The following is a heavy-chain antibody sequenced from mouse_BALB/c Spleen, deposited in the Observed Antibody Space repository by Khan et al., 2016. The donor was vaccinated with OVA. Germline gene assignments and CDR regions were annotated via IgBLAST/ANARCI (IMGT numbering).Heavy chain of an antibody. CDR3: ARVEYNGTMSY. CDR2: INTYTGEP. V-gene: IGHV9-3-1*01. D-gene: IGHD6-1*01. J-gene: IGHJ4*01. Sequence: QIQLVQSGPELKKPGETVKISCKASGYTFTNYGMNWVKQSPGKGLKWMGWINTYTGEPTYAADFKGRFAFSLETSASTAYLQINNLKNEDTATYYCARVEYNGTMSYWGQGTSVTVSS. CDR1: GYTFTNYG.